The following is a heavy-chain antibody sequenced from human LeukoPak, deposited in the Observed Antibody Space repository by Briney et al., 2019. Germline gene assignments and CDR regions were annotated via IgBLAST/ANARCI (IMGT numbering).Heavy chain of an antibody. J-gene: IGHJ5*02. CDR3: ARYLRFPGYNWFDP. Sequence: PGGSLRLSCAASGFTVSSNYMSWVRQAPGKGLEWVSVIYSGGSTYYADSVKGRFTISRDNSKNTLYLQMNSLRAEDTAVYYCARYLRFPGYNWFDPWGQGTLVTVSS. V-gene: IGHV3-53*01. D-gene: IGHD5/OR15-5a*01. CDR2: IYSGGST. CDR1: GFTVSSNY.